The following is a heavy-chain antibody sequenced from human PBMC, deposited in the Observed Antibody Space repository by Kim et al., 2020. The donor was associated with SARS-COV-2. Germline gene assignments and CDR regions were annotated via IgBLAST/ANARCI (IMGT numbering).Heavy chain of an antibody. CDR3: AREGWYVARDGVYGMDV. V-gene: IGHV4-39*06. J-gene: IGHJ6*02. D-gene: IGHD6-19*01. Sequence: LKSRVTISVDTSKNQFPLKLSSVTAADTAVYYCAREGWYVARDGVYGMDVWGQGTTVTVSS.